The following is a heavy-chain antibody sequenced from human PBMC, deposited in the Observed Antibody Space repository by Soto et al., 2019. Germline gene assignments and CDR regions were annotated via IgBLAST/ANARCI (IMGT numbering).Heavy chain of an antibody. CDR1: GFTFSSYA. V-gene: IGHV3-23*01. CDR3: AKDTGLGGTGSLCFDY. CDR2: ISGSGGST. Sequence: EVQLLESGGGLVQPGGSLRLSCAASGFTFSSYAMSWVRQAPGKGLEWVSTISGSGGSTYYADSVKGRFTISRDNSKNPLYLQMNSVRAEDTAVYYCAKDTGLGGTGSLCFDYWGQGTLVTVSS. D-gene: IGHD1-1*01. J-gene: IGHJ4*02.